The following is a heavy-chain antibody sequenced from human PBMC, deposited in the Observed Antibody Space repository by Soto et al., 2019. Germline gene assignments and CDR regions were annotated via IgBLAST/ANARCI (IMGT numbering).Heavy chain of an antibody. CDR2: ISAYNGNT. V-gene: IGHV1-18*04. CDR1: GYTFTSYG. D-gene: IGHD5-18*01. CDR3: AREKRRGYSYGYVHWFDP. J-gene: IGHJ5*02. Sequence: QVQLVQSGAEVKKPGASVKVSCTASGYTFTSYGISWVRQAPGQGLEWMGWISAYNGNTNYAQKLQGRVTMTTDAATSTAYMELRSLRSDDTAVYYCAREKRRGYSYGYVHWFDPWGQGTLVTVSS.